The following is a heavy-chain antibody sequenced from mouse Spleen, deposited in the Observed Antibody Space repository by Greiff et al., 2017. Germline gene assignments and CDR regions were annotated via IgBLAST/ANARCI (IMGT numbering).Heavy chain of an antibody. V-gene: IGHV7-1*01. CDR2: SRNKANDYTT. CDR1: GFIFSDFY. J-gene: IGHJ1*01. D-gene: IGHD1-1*01. CDR3: ARDYYGSSNWYFDV. Sequence: EVQRVESGGGLVQSGRSLRLSCATSGFIFSDFYMEWVRQAPGKGLEWIAASRNKANDYTTEYSASVKGRFIVSRDTSQSILYLQMNALRTEDTAIYYCARDYYGSSNWYFDVWGAGTTVTVSS.